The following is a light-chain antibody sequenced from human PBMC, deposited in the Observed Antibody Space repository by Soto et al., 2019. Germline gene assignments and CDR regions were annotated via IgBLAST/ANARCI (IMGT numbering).Light chain of an antibody. CDR1: KNDIGVYDF. Sequence: QSALTQPPSASGSPGQSVTISCSGTKNDIGVYDFVSWYQHHPGKAPKLLISANINRPSGVPDRFSGSKSGTSASLAITGLQADDEGDYYCQSYDSTLSARYVFGTGTKVTVL. CDR2: ANI. J-gene: IGLJ1*01. CDR3: QSYDSTLSARYV. V-gene: IGLV2-8*01.